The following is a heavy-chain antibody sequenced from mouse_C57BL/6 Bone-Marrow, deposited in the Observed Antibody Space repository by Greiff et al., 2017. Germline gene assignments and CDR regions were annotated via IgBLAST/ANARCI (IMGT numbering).Heavy chain of an antibody. D-gene: IGHD1-1*01. CDR1: GYTFTGYW. Sequence: QVQLQQSGAELMKPGASVKLSCKATGYTFTGYWIEWVKQRPGHGLEWIGEILPGSGSTNYNEKFKGKATFTADTSSNTAYMQLSSLTTDDSAIYYCARGFFITTVVATSDYWGQGTTLTVSS. CDR3: ARGFFITTVVATSDY. V-gene: IGHV1-9*01. CDR2: ILPGSGST. J-gene: IGHJ2*01.